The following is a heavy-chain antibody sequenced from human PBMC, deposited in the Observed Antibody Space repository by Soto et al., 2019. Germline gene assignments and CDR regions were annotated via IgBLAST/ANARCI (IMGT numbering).Heavy chain of an antibody. J-gene: IGHJ4*02. CDR1: GYSFTSYW. V-gene: IGHV5-51*01. Sequence: PGESLKISCKGSGYSFTSYWIGWVRQMPGKGLEWMGIIYPGDSDTRYSPSFQGQVTISADKSISTAYLQWSSLKASDTAMYYCARPTYYYDSSGYYGAVAFEYWGQGTLVTVSS. D-gene: IGHD3-22*01. CDR2: IYPGDSDT. CDR3: ARPTYYYDSSGYYGAVAFEY.